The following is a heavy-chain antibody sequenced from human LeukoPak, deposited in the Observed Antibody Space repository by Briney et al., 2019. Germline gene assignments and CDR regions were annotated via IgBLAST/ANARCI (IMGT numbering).Heavy chain of an antibody. CDR1: GYIFTSYW. Sequence: GESLKISCKGSGYIFTSYWIGWVRQMPGKGLEWMGIIYPGDSYTRYSPSFQGQVTISADKSISTAYLQWSSLKASDTAMYYCARLERGYSYGLNWFDPWGQGTLVTVSS. CDR2: IYPGDSYT. CDR3: ARLERGYSYGLNWFDP. V-gene: IGHV5-51*01. J-gene: IGHJ5*02. D-gene: IGHD5-18*01.